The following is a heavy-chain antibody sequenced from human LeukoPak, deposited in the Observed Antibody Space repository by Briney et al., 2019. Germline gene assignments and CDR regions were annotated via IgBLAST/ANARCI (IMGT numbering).Heavy chain of an antibody. J-gene: IGHJ4*02. Sequence: GGSLRLSCAASGFTFSSYAMSWVRQAPGKGLEWVSAISGSGGSTYYADSVKGRFTISRDNSKNTLYLQMNSLRAEDTAVYYCAKVPSGYCSSTSCPISPRVDYWGQGTLVTVSS. D-gene: IGHD2-2*01. CDR2: ISGSGGST. CDR1: GFTFSSYA. CDR3: AKVPSGYCSSTSCPISPRVDY. V-gene: IGHV3-23*01.